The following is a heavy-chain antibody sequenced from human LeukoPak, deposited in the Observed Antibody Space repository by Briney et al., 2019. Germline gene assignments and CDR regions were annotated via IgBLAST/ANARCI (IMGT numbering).Heavy chain of an antibody. D-gene: IGHD3-22*01. Sequence: SETLSLTCTVSGGSISSGGYYWSWIRQPPGKGLEWIGYIYHSGSTYYNPSLKSRVTISVDRSKNQFPLKLSSVTAADTAVYYCASQPGDSSGYYPPIDYWGQGTLVTVSS. CDR3: ASQPGDSSGYYPPIDY. CDR2: IYHSGST. V-gene: IGHV4-30-2*01. CDR1: GGSISSGGYY. J-gene: IGHJ4*02.